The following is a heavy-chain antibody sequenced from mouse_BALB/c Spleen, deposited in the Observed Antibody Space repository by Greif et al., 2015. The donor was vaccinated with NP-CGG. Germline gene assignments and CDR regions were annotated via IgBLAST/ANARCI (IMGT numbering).Heavy chain of an antibody. D-gene: IGHD1-1*01. J-gene: IGHJ2*01. CDR3: ARRGYYGSSYEDYFDY. Sequence: EVQLVESGGGLVKPGGSLKLSCAASGFTFSSYAMSWVRQTPEKRLEWVATISSGGSYTYYPDSVKGRFTISRDNAKNTLCLQMSSLRSEDTAMYYCARRGYYGSSYEDYFDYWGQGTTLTVSS. V-gene: IGHV5-9-3*01. CDR1: GFTFSSYA. CDR2: ISSGGSYT.